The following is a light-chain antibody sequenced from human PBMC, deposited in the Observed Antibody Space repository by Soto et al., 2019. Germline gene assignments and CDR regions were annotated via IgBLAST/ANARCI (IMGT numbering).Light chain of an antibody. V-gene: IGKV3-20*01. CDR1: QSVRSSY. CDR2: GTY. J-gene: IGKJ4*01. Sequence: EIVLTQSPGIVSLSPGERATLSCRASQSVRSSYLAWYQQKFGQAPRLLIYGTYITAAGIPDRFSGSGSVADFTHTISRLEPEDFALYYCQQYGNSITFGGGTKVEIK. CDR3: QQYGNSIT.